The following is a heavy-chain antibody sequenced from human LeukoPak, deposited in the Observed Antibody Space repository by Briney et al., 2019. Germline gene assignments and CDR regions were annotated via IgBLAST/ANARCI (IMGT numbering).Heavy chain of an antibody. V-gene: IGHV3-30*02. Sequence: HPGGSLRLSCAASGFTFSRYGMHWVRQAPGKGLERVAFIRYDGSDKSYADSVKGRFTISRDNSKNTLYLQMNSLRAEDTAMYYCAKIGAVAGHFDYWGQGTLVTVSS. D-gene: IGHD6-19*01. CDR2: IRYDGSDK. CDR1: GFTFSRYG. J-gene: IGHJ4*02. CDR3: AKIGAVAGHFDY.